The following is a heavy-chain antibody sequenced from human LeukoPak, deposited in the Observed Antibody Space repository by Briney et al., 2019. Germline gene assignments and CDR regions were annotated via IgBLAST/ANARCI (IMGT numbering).Heavy chain of an antibody. D-gene: IGHD1-26*01. Sequence: GGSLRLSCAAPGFTFSIYWMHWVRQVPGKGLVWVSRISPDGSSTNYADSVKGRFAISRDNAKNTVYLQMNSLRAEDTAVYYCTRALVDQYGREIWGQGTMVTVSS. J-gene: IGHJ3*01. V-gene: IGHV3-74*01. CDR1: GFTFSIYW. CDR3: TRALVDQYGREI. CDR2: ISPDGSST.